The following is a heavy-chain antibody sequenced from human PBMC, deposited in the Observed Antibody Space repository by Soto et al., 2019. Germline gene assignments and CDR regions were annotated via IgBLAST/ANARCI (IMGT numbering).Heavy chain of an antibody. D-gene: IGHD5-18*01. CDR3: ATENTAMVNRFDY. J-gene: IGHJ4*02. Sequence: SETLSLTCTVSGGSISSGGYYWSWIRQHPGKGLEWIGYIYYSGSTYYNPSLKSRVTISVDTSKNQFSLKLSSVTAADTAVYYWATENTAMVNRFDYWGQGTLVTVSS. V-gene: IGHV4-31*03. CDR1: GGSISSGGYY. CDR2: IYYSGST.